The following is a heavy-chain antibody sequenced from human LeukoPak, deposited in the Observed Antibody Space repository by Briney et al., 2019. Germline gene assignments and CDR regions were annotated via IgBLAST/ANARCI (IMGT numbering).Heavy chain of an antibody. CDR2: INHSGST. D-gene: IGHD3-10*01. J-gene: IGHJ5*02. Sequence: PSETLSLTCAVYGGSFSGYYWSWIRQPPGKGLEWIGEINHSGSTNYNPSLKSRVTISVDTSKNQFSLKQSSVTAADTAVYYCARLSSDRLDPWGQGTLVTVSS. CDR3: ARLSSDRLDP. CDR1: GGSFSGYY. V-gene: IGHV4-34*01.